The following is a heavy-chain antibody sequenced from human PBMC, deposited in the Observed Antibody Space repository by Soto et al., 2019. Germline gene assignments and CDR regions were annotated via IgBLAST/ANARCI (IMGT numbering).Heavy chain of an antibody. CDR2: LKSKTDGGTT. V-gene: IGHV3-15*01. CDR3: TTPRGEKRGV. J-gene: IGHJ6*04. D-gene: IGHD3-16*01. Sequence: EVQLVESGGGLVKPGESLRLSCAASGFTLSNAWMSWVRQAPGKGLEWVGRLKSKTDGGTTDYAAPVRGRFSISRDDSKNTLYLEMNSLKTEDTAVYYCTTPRGEKRGVWGKGTTVAVSS. CDR1: GFTLSNAW.